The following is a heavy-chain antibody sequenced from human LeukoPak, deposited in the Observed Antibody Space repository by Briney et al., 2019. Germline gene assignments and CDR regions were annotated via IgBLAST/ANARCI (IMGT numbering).Heavy chain of an antibody. J-gene: IGHJ4*02. D-gene: IGHD3-22*01. CDR2: ISYDGSDK. Sequence: GGSLRLSRAASGFTFNNYAIHWVRQAPGKGLEWVALISYDGSDKYYADSVKGRFTISRDSSKNTLYLQMNSLRPEDTALYYCVRGRYYYDVSGYPDYWGQGTLVTVSS. V-gene: IGHV3-30-3*01. CDR3: VRGRYYYDVSGYPDY. CDR1: GFTFNNYA.